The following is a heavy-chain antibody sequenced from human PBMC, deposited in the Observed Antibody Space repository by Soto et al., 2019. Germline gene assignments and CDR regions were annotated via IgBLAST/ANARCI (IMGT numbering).Heavy chain of an antibody. CDR3: ARGGNEQNDY. Sequence: EVQLVESGVGLVQPGGSLRLSCAASGFTVSSNYMTWVRQAQGKGLEWVSVIYSGGGTYYADSVKGRFTISRDTAKNTVYLQMNSLRADDTAVYYCARGGNEQNDYWGQGTLVTVSS. CDR2: IYSGGGT. D-gene: IGHD1-1*01. J-gene: IGHJ4*02. V-gene: IGHV3-66*01. CDR1: GFTVSSNY.